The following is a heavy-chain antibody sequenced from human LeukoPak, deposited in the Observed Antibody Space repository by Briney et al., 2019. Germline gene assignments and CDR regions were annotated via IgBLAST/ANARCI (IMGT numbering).Heavy chain of an antibody. CDR1: SGSISGYY. Sequence: SETLSLTCTVTSGSISGYYWNWIRQPPGKGLEWIGYIYYGGGPNYNPSLKSRVTISVDTSKNQFSLKLSSVTAADTAVYYCARVTMIVVVNWFDPWGQGTLVTVSS. D-gene: IGHD3-22*01. CDR2: IYYGGGP. J-gene: IGHJ5*02. CDR3: ARVTMIVVVNWFDP. V-gene: IGHV4-59*12.